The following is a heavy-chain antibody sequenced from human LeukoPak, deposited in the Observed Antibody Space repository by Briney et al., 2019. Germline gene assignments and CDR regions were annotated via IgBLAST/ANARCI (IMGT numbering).Heavy chain of an antibody. D-gene: IGHD4-17*01. CDR2: IYYSGST. V-gene: IGHV4-59*01. CDR1: GGSISSYY. Sequence: SETLSLTCTVSGGSISSYYWSWIRQPPGKGLEWIGYIYYSGSTDYNPSLKSRVTISVDTSKNQFSLKLSSVTAADTAVYYCARAYGDYFDYWGQGTLVTVSS. CDR3: ARAYGDYFDY. J-gene: IGHJ4*02.